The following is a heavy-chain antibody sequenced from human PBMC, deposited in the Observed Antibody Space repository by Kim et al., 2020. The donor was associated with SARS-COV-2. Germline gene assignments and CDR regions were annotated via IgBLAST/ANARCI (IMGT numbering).Heavy chain of an antibody. CDR3: ASGPWFGDYEFDY. CDR1: GFAFNKHG. D-gene: IGHD3-10*01. J-gene: IGHJ4*02. CDR2: IWFDGTIT. V-gene: IGHV3-33*01. Sequence: GGSLRLSCTASGFAFNKHGMHWVRQAPGKGLEWLAVIWFDGTITYYADSVQGRFTISRDNSRNTLYLQMDSLRVEDTAVYYCASGPWFGDYEFDYWGQGALVAVSS.